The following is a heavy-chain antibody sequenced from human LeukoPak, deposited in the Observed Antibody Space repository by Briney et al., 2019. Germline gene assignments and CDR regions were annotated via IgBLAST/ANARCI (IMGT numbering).Heavy chain of an antibody. CDR3: AAKTTVAPYYFDS. Sequence: GGSLRLSCAASGFTFSSYAMSWVRQAPGKGLEWVSAISGSGGSTYYADSVKGRFTISRDNSKNTLYLQMNSLRAEDTAVYYCAAKTTVAPYYFDSWGQGILVTVSS. V-gene: IGHV3-23*01. J-gene: IGHJ4*02. D-gene: IGHD4-11*01. CDR1: GFTFSSYA. CDR2: ISGSGGST.